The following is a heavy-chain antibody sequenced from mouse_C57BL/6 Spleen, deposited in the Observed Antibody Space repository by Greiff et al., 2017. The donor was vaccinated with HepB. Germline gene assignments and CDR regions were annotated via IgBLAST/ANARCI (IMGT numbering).Heavy chain of an antibody. CDR1: GYTFTSYW. Sequence: QVQLQQPGAELVKPGASVKLSCKASGYTFTSYWMQWVKQRPGQGLEWIGEIDPSDSYTNYNQKFKGQATLTVDTSSSTAYMQLSSLTSEDSAVYYCARGKGYDYDGGHYFDYWGQGTTLTVSS. V-gene: IGHV1-50*01. CDR2: IDPSDSYT. J-gene: IGHJ2*01. D-gene: IGHD2-4*01. CDR3: ARGKGYDYDGGHYFDY.